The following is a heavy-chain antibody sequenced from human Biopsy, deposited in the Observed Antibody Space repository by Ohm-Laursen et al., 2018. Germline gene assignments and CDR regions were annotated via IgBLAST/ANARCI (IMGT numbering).Heavy chain of an antibody. CDR3: ASVVLGPTNDAFDL. V-gene: IGHV4-4*07. J-gene: IGHJ3*01. Sequence: SETLSLTCSVSGCGINNYYWSWIRQPAGKGLEWIGRIYPGGSTNYNPSLKSRVTMSVDTAKKQLSLRMRCVTAAGTAMYYCASVVLGPTNDAFDLWGQGTMVVVSS. D-gene: IGHD3-22*01. CDR1: GCGINNYY. CDR2: IYPGGST.